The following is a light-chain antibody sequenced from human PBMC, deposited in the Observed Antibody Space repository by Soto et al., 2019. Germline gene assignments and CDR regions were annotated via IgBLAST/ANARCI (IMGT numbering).Light chain of an antibody. CDR2: AAS. CDR3: QQSYSTT. J-gene: IGKJ1*01. CDR1: QSISSY. V-gene: IGKV1-39*01. Sequence: DIQMTQSPSSLSASVGDRVTITCRASQSISSYLNWYQQKPGKAPKLLIYAASSLQSGVPSRFSGSGSGTDFTLTISSLQPEDFVTYYYQQSYSTTFGQGTKVDIK.